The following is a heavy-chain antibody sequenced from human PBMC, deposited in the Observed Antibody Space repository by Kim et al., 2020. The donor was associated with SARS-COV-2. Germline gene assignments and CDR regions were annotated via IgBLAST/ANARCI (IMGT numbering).Heavy chain of an antibody. D-gene: IGHD3-10*01. J-gene: IGHJ4*02. Sequence: GGSLRLSCAASGFTFSSYGMHWVRQAPGKGLEWVAVIWYDGSNKYYADSVKGRFTISRDNSKNTLYLQMNSLRAEDTAVYYCARDNWFGDAHGFFDYWGQGTLVTVSS. CDR1: GFTFSSYG. CDR3: ARDNWFGDAHGFFDY. CDR2: IWYDGSNK. V-gene: IGHV3-33*01.